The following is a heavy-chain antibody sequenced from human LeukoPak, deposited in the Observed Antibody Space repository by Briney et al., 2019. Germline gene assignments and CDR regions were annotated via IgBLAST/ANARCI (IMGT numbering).Heavy chain of an antibody. CDR2: ISYDGSNK. CDR3: ARDLVGHPPEYYFDY. J-gene: IGHJ4*02. D-gene: IGHD2-2*01. V-gene: IGHV3-30-3*01. CDR1: GFTFSSYA. Sequence: GGSLRLSRAASGFTFSSYAMHWVRQAPGKGLEWVAVISYDGSNKYYADSVKGRFTISRDNSKNTLYLQMNSLRAEDTAVYYCARDLVGHPPEYYFDYWGQGTLVTVSS.